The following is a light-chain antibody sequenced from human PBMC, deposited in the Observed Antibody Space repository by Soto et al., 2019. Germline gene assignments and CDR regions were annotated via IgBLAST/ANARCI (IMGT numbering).Light chain of an antibody. CDR1: SSDISIYNY. CDR3: CSYTSSTNYV. CDR2: EVS. V-gene: IGLV2-14*01. J-gene: IGLJ1*01. Sequence: QAARTQPASVSGCPGQSITISCTGTSSDISIYNYVSWYQQHPGKAPKLIIYEVSNRPSGISNRFSGAKSGNTASLTISGLQVEDEADYYCCSYTSSTNYVFGAGTKVTVL.